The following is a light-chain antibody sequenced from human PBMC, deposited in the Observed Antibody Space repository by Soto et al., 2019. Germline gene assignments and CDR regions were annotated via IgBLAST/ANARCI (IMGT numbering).Light chain of an antibody. CDR2: EVS. J-gene: IGLJ1*01. Sequence: QSALTQPRSVSGSPGQSVTISCTGTSSDVGGYDYVSWYQQFPGKAPKLIIVEVSDRPSGVSDRFSGSKSGNTASLTISGLQAEDEADYYCSSYTNKNSYILFGGGTKVTVL. CDR1: SSDVGGYDY. CDR3: SSYTNKNSYIL. V-gene: IGLV2-11*01.